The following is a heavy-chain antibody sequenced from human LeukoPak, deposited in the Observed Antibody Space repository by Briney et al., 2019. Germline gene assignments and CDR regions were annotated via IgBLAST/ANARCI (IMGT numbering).Heavy chain of an antibody. CDR2: IYGGGNI. J-gene: IGHJ4*02. CDR1: RFAFNKFA. CDR3: ARGAGYNYPYYFDY. D-gene: IGHD5-24*01. Sequence: QTGGSLRLSCAASRFAFNKFAMSWVRQAPGKGLEWVSVIYGGGNIYYADSVKGRFTISRDNSKNTLYLQMNSLRAEDTAVYYCARGAGYNYPYYFDYWGQGTLVTVSS. V-gene: IGHV3-53*01.